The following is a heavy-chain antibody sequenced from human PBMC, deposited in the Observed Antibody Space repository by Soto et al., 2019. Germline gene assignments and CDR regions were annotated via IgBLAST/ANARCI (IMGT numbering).Heavy chain of an antibody. CDR2: IIPILGIA. V-gene: IGHV1-69*02. CDR1: GGTFSSYT. J-gene: IGHJ4*02. CDR3: AIVVVPAAIPVFDY. Sequence: QVQLVQSGAEVKKPGSSVKVSCKASGGTFSSYTISWVRQAPGQGLEWMGRIIPILGIANYAQKFQGRITITGDKSTSTAYMELSSLRSEDTAVYYCAIVVVPAAIPVFDYWGQGTLVTVSS. D-gene: IGHD2-2*01.